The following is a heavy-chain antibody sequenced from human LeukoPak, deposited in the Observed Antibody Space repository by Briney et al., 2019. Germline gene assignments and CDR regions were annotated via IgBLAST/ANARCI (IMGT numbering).Heavy chain of an antibody. CDR3: ARQNVGHYFHY. J-gene: IGHJ4*02. D-gene: IGHD1-1*01. V-gene: IGHV4-39*01. Sequence: PSETLSLTCTVSGASISSSSYYWGWIRQPPGKGLEWIGNIYYSGSTYYNPSLKSRVTISVDTSKNQRSLKLSSVTAADTAVYYCARQNVGHYFHYWGQGTLVTVSS. CDR1: GASISSSSYY. CDR2: IYYSGST.